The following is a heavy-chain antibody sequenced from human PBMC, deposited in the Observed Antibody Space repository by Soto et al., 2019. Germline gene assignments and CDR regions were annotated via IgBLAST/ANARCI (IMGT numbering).Heavy chain of an antibody. J-gene: IGHJ6*02. V-gene: IGHV5-51*01. CDR2: IYPGDSDT. CDR3: ARPDYCSSTSYPKGRYGMDV. CDR1: GYSFTSYW. Sequence: GESLKISCKGSGYSFTSYWIGWVRQMPGKGLEWMGIIYPGDSDTRYSPSFQGQVTISADKSISTAYLQWSSLKASDTAMYYCARPDYCSSTSYPKGRYGMDVWGQGTTVTVSS. D-gene: IGHD2-2*01.